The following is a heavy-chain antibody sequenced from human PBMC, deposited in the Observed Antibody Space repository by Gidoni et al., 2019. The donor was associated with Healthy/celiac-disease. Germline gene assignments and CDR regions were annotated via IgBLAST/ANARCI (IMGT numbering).Heavy chain of an antibody. CDR1: GFTFSSYW. CDR2: INQDGSEK. Sequence: GGLVQPGGSLRLSSAASGFTFSSYWMSWVRQAPGKGLEWVANINQDGSEKYYVDSVKGRFTISRDNAKNSLYLQMNSLRAEDTAVYYCARVVVVAATLAAFDIWGQGTMVTVSS. V-gene: IGHV3-7*01. J-gene: IGHJ3*02. D-gene: IGHD2-15*01. CDR3: ARVVVVAATLAAFDI.